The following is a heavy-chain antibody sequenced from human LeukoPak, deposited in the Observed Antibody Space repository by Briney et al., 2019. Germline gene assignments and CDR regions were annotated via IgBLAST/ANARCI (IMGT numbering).Heavy chain of an antibody. Sequence: SETLSLTCTVSGDSITSGGYFWSWIRQHPGKDLGWIGFISYSGNTYDNPSLRSRVTISVDTSKNQFSLNLSSVTAADTAVYYCARVTGTNWFDPWGQGTLVTVSS. J-gene: IGHJ5*02. CDR1: GDSITSGGYF. CDR3: ARVTGTNWFDP. CDR2: ISYSGNT. D-gene: IGHD3-9*01. V-gene: IGHV4-31*03.